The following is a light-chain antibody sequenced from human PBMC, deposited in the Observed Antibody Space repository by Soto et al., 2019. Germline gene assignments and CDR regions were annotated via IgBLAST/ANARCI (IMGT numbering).Light chain of an antibody. CDR3: QQRSNWPVT. V-gene: IGKV3-11*01. Sequence: EIVLTQSPATLSLSPGERGTLSCRASESVTNYLAWYQQKPGQAPRLLVYDVSNRATGIPARFSGGGSGTDFTLTISNLEPEDFAVYYCQQRSNWPVTFGPGTKVDIK. J-gene: IGKJ3*01. CDR1: ESVTNY. CDR2: DVS.